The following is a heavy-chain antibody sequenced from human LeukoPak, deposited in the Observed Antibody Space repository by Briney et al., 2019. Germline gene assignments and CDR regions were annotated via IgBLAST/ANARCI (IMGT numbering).Heavy chain of an antibody. CDR3: ANTRFDGPRSANYYSSRDDY. Sequence: GRSLRLSCAASGFTFSSYGMHWVRQAPGKGLEWVAVISYDGSNKYYADSVKGRFTISRDNSKNTLYLQMNSLRAEDTAVYYCANTRFDGPRSANYYSSRDDYWGQGTLVTVSS. D-gene: IGHD3-10*01. V-gene: IGHV3-30*18. CDR1: GFTFSSYG. CDR2: ISYDGSNK. J-gene: IGHJ4*02.